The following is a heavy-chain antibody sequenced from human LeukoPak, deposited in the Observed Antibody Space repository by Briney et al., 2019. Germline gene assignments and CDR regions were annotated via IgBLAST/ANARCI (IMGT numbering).Heavy chain of an antibody. V-gene: IGHV3-74*01. CDR1: GLTFSSYW. CDR2: INNDGTST. D-gene: IGHD4-17*01. CDR3: ARGLANYGDYDVTLDV. J-gene: IGHJ6*02. Sequence: PGGSLRLSCAASGLTFSSYWMHWVRHAPGKGLVWVSRINNDGTSTDYADSVKGRFTISRDNSKNTLYLQMNSLRAEDTAVYFCARGLANYGDYDVTLDVWGQGTTVTVS.